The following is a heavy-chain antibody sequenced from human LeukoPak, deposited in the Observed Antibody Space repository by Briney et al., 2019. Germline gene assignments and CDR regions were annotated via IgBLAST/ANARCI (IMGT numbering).Heavy chain of an antibody. J-gene: IGHJ4*02. CDR3: ARERYTAMVSKGFDY. D-gene: IGHD5-18*01. CDR1: GGSISSGDYY. V-gene: IGHV4-30-4*01. CDR2: IYYSGST. Sequence: PSETLSLTCTVSGGSISSGDYYWSWIRQPPGKGLEWIGYIYYSGSTYYNPSLKSRVTISVDTSKNQFSLKLSSVTAADTAVYYCARERYTAMVSKGFDYWGQGTLVTVSS.